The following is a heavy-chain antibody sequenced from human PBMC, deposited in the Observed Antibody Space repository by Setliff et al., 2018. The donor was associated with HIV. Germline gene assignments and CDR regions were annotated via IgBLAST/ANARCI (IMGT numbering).Heavy chain of an antibody. CDR1: GGSISSYY. CDR3: ARDRWGRGGSDGDWFDP. J-gene: IGHJ5*02. CDR2: IYYSGST. Sequence: NPSETLSLTCTVSGGSISSYYWSWIRQPPGKGLEWIGYIYYSGSTNYNPSLKSRVTISVVTSKNQFSLKLSSVTAADTAVYYCARDRWGRGGSDGDWFDPWGQGTLVTVSS. D-gene: IGHD3-16*01. V-gene: IGHV4-59*01.